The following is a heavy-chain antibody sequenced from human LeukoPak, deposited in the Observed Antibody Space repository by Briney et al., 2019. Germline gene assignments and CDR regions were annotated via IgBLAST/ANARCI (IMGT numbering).Heavy chain of an antibody. CDR3: ARRGTDYCTPSSCHPNWFAP. CDR1: GFTFSNYG. D-gene: IGHD4-11*01. CDR2: IGVSGGST. Sequence: GGSLRLSCAASGFTFSNYGMSWVRQSPGKGLEWVSGIGVSGGSTQYADSVKGRFTISRDNSENALYPQMNSLRAEDTAVYFCARRGTDYCTPSSCHPNWFAPWGQGTQVTVSS. V-gene: IGHV3-23*01. J-gene: IGHJ5*02.